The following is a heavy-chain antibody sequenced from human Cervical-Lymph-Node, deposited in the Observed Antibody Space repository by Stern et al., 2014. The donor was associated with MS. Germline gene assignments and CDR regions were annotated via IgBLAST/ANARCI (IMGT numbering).Heavy chain of an antibody. CDR1: GASIGSSHW. D-gene: IGHD6-13*01. CDR3: AKEGRVSRFDS. CDR2: IYHNGNI. J-gene: IGHJ4*02. Sequence: QVQLQESGPGLVKPSGTLSLTCAVSGASIGSSHWWSWVRQPPGKGLEWIGEIYHNGNINYNPSLKSRVTISLDKSKNQFSLRLNSVTAADTAIYYCAKEGRVSRFDSWGQGTLVTVSS. V-gene: IGHV4-4*02.